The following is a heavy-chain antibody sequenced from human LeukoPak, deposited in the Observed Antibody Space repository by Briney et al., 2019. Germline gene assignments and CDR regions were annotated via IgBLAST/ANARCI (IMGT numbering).Heavy chain of an antibody. CDR3: ARGHHYYDSSAYYY. CDR1: GFTFGDYG. Sequence: GGSLRLSCTASGFTFGDYGMTWVRQAPGKGLVWVSRINSDGSTTSYAASVKGRFTISRDTAKNTLYLQMNSLRAEDTAVYYCARGHHYYDSSAYYYWGQGTLVTVSS. CDR2: INSDGSTT. D-gene: IGHD3-22*01. J-gene: IGHJ4*02. V-gene: IGHV3-74*01.